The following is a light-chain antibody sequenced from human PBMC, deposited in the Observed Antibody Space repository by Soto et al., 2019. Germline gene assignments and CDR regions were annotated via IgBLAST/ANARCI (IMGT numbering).Light chain of an antibody. J-gene: IGKJ2*01. Sequence: IQMTQSPSSLSASVGDRVTITCRASQSVSRYLNWYQQKPGGAPRLLIHTASSLQSGVPSRFSGSGSGSGTHFTLTINSLQPEDVATYYCQQTSSRPPYTFGQGTKLGI. CDR2: TAS. CDR1: QSVSRY. CDR3: QQTSSRPPYT. V-gene: IGKV1-39*01.